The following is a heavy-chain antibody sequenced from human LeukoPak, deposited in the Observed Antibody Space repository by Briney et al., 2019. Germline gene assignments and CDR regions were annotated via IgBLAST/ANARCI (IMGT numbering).Heavy chain of an antibody. CDR1: GYSISSGYY. Sequence: SETLSLTCTVSGYSISSGYYWSWIRQPPGKGLEWIGYVYYSGSTEYNPSLRSRVTISLEMSKHQFSLNVTSVTAADTAVYYCATNTGTVFDYWGQGALVTVSS. CDR2: VYYSGST. CDR3: ATNTGTVFDY. V-gene: IGHV4-61*01. J-gene: IGHJ4*02. D-gene: IGHD7-27*01.